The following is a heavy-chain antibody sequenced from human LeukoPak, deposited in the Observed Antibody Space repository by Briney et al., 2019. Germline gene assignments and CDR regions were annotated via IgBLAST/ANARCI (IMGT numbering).Heavy chain of an antibody. Sequence: GGSLRLSCAASGITFSDYHMSWIRQAPGKGLEWVSYISSSGRTITYADSVKGRFTISRDNAKNSLYLQMNSLRAEDTAVYYCARSGLVELDYYYYMDVWGKGTTVTVSS. CDR1: GITFSDYH. CDR3: ARSGLVELDYYYYMDV. V-gene: IGHV3-11*04. CDR2: ISSSGRTI. J-gene: IGHJ6*03. D-gene: IGHD6-19*01.